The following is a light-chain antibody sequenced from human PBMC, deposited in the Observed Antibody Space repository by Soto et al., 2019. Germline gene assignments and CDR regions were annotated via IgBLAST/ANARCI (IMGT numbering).Light chain of an antibody. J-gene: IGLJ1*01. CDR2: EVS. Sequence: QSALTQPRSVSGSPGQSVTISCTGTSSDVGGYNYVSWYQQYPGKAPKLMIYEVSDRPSGVSNRFSGSKSGNTASLTISGLQTEDEADYYCSSYTTGSTYVFGSGTKLTVL. CDR3: SSYTTGSTYV. V-gene: IGLV2-14*01. CDR1: SSDVGGYNY.